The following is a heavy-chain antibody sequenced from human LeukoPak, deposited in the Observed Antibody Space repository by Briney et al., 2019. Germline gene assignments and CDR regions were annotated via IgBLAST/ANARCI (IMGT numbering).Heavy chain of an antibody. V-gene: IGHV4-59*12. CDR2: IYYSGST. CDR3: ARDLLHRGYAFDI. Sequence: SETLSLTCTVSGCSISSYYWSWIRQPPGKGLEWIGYIYYSGSTNYNPSLKSRVTISVDPSKNQFSLKLSSVTAADTAVYYCARDLLHRGYAFDIWGQGTMVTVSS. CDR1: GCSISSYY. J-gene: IGHJ3*02. D-gene: IGHD5-12*01.